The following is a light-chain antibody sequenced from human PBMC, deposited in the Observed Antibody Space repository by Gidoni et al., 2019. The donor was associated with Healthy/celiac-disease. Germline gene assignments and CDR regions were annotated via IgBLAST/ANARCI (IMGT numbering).Light chain of an antibody. Sequence: DSQMTQSPSSLSASVGDRVTITCRASQSISSYLNWYQQKPGKAPQLLIYAASSLQSGVPSRFSGSGSGTDFTLTISSLQPEDFATYYCQHSYSTPYTFGQGTKLEIK. CDR3: QHSYSTPYT. CDR2: AAS. CDR1: QSISSY. J-gene: IGKJ2*01. V-gene: IGKV1-39*01.